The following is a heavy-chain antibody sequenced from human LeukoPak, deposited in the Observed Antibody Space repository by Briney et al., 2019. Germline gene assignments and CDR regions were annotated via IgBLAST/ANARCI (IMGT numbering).Heavy chain of an antibody. CDR3: ARAGGLAAGNNWFAP. J-gene: IGHJ5*02. CDR2: IYYSGTT. CDR1: SGSISSYY. V-gene: IGHV4-59*01. D-gene: IGHD6-25*01. Sequence: SETLSLTCSVSSGSISSYYWSWVRQPPGKGLEWVGYIYYSGTTNYNPSLKSRVTISVDTSNNQFYLKLRSLTAADTAVYYCARAGGLAAGNNWFAPWGQGTLVTVSS.